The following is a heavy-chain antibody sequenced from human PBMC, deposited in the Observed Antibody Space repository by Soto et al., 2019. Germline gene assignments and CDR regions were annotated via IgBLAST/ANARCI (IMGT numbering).Heavy chain of an antibody. CDR3: ARRGYCSGGSCFSAAFDI. Sequence: PGESLKISCKGSGYTFISRWIGWVRHMPGKGLEWMGIIYPGDSDTRYSPSFQGQVTISVDKSISTAYLQWSSLKASDTAMYYCARRGYCSGGSCFSAAFDIWGQGTVVTVSS. V-gene: IGHV5-51*01. D-gene: IGHD2-15*01. J-gene: IGHJ3*02. CDR1: GYTFISRW. CDR2: IYPGDSDT.